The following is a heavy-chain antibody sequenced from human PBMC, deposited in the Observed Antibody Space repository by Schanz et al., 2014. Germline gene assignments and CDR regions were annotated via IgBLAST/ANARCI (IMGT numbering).Heavy chain of an antibody. V-gene: IGHV3-66*01. CDR2: LYAGGST. D-gene: IGHD5-18*01. CDR1: GFAVTSCY. Sequence: DVHVMESGGGLVQPGGSLRLSCAASGFAVTSCYMSWVRQAPGKGLEWVSVLYAGGSTHYADSVRDRFTISRDNSKNMLYLQINNLRAEDTAVYYCARGTDTAMEHRPCDYWGQGTLVTVSS. CDR3: ARGTDTAMEHRPCDY. J-gene: IGHJ4*02.